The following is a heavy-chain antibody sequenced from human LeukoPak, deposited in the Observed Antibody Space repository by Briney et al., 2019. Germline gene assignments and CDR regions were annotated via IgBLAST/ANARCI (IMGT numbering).Heavy chain of an antibody. V-gene: IGHV3-53*01. Sequence: GGSLRLSCAASGFTVSSNYMSWVRQAPGKGLEWVSVIYSGGSTYYADSVKGRFTISSDNSKNTLYLQMNSLRAEDTAVYYCAREERYSSSWYWAFDYWGQGTLVTVSS. D-gene: IGHD6-13*01. J-gene: IGHJ4*02. CDR3: AREERYSSSWYWAFDY. CDR2: IYSGGST. CDR1: GFTVSSNY.